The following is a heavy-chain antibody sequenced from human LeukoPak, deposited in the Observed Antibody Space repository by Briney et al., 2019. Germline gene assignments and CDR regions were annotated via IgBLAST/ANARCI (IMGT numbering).Heavy chain of an antibody. J-gene: IGHJ3*02. CDR1: GGSISGNS. D-gene: IGHD2-2*01. V-gene: IGHV4-59*08. CDR2: FSSSGST. Sequence: SETLSLTCTVSGGSISGNSWNWIRQPPGKELQWIGYFSSSGSTNYNPALKSRVTISVDRSKNQFSLRLNSVTAADTAIYYCARWGGSAMPALDIWGQGTMVTVSS. CDR3: ARWGGSAMPALDI.